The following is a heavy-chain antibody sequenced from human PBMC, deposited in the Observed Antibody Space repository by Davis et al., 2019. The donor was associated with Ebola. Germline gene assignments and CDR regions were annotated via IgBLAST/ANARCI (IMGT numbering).Heavy chain of an antibody. CDR2: ISSSSSYI. J-gene: IGHJ4*02. CDR3: AKDVPEYYDFWSGYSDY. Sequence: LSLTCAASGFTFSSYSMNWVRQAPGKGLEWVSSISSSSSYIYYADSVKGRFTISRDNAKNSLYLQMNSLRAEDTAVYYCAKDVPEYYDFWSGYSDYWGQGTLVTVSS. CDR1: GFTFSSYS. D-gene: IGHD3-3*01. V-gene: IGHV3-21*04.